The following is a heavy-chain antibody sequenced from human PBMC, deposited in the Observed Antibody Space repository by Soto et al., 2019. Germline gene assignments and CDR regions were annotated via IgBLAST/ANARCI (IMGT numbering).Heavy chain of an antibody. V-gene: IGHV4-34*01. J-gene: IGHJ4*02. CDR3: ARGRAAAV. CDR2: RNHGGST. Sequence: QVQLQQWGARLLKPSETLSLTCAVYGGSFSTYYWSWVRQSPGKGLEWIGDRNHGGSTNYNPSLKGRVTISLDMSKNQFFLRLTSVTAADTAVYYCARGRAAAVWGQGTLVTVSS. CDR1: GGSFSTYY. D-gene: IGHD2-2*01.